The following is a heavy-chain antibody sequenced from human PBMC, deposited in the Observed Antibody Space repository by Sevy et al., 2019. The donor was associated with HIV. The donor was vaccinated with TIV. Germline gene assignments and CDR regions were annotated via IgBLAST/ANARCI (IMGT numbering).Heavy chain of an antibody. CDR1: GISISSHW. Sequence: GGSLRLSCVGSGISISSHWMNWVRQSPGKGLERVANINQDGSEIYYVDSVKGRFTISRDNAKNSGYLQMHFLRVEDSGVYYCARAMGVWGQGTTVTVSS. V-gene: IGHV3-7*01. CDR2: INQDGSEI. CDR3: ARAMGV. J-gene: IGHJ6*02.